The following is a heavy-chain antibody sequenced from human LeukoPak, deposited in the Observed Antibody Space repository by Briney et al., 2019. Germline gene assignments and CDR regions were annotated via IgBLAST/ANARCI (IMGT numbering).Heavy chain of an antibody. Sequence: SGGSLRLSSAASGFTFDDYAMHWVRQAPGKGLVWVSGISWNSGSIGYADSVKGRFTISRDNAKNSLYLQMNSLRAEDTALYYCAKVAATVTTDAFDIWGQGTMVTVSS. CDR3: AKVAATVTTDAFDI. CDR2: ISWNSGSI. CDR1: GFTFDDYA. J-gene: IGHJ3*02. D-gene: IGHD4-17*01. V-gene: IGHV3-9*01.